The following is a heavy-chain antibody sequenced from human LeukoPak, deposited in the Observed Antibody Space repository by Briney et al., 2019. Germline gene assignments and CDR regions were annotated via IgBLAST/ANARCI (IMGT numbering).Heavy chain of an antibody. Sequence: GGSLRLSCAASGFTFSSYEMNWVRQAPGKGLEWVSYISSSGSTIYYADSVKGRFTISRDNAKNSLYLQMNSLRAEGTAVYYCARVGPEQLDYWGQGTLVTVSS. V-gene: IGHV3-48*03. CDR2: ISSSGSTI. D-gene: IGHD1/OR15-1a*01. CDR3: ARVGPEQLDY. J-gene: IGHJ4*02. CDR1: GFTFSSYE.